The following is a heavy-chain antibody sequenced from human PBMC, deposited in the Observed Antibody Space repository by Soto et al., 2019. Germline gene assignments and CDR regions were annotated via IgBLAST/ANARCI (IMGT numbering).Heavy chain of an antibody. Sequence: QVQLQQWGAGLLKPSETLSLTCAVYGGSFSGYYWSWIRQPPGKGLEWIGEINHSGSTNYNPSLKSRVTISVDTSKNQFSLKLSSETAADTAVYYCASRGYCSGGSCYPKHFQHWGQGTLVTVSS. CDR3: ASRGYCSGGSCYPKHFQH. CDR1: GGSFSGYY. CDR2: INHSGST. D-gene: IGHD2-15*01. J-gene: IGHJ1*01. V-gene: IGHV4-34*01.